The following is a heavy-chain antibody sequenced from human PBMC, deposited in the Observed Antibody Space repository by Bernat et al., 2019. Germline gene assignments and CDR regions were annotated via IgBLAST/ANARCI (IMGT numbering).Heavy chain of an antibody. CDR2: IYSGGST. CDR1: GFTVSSNY. J-gene: IGHJ6*03. Sequence: EVQLVESGGGLVQPGGSLRLSCAASGFTVSSNYMSWVRQAPGKGLEWVSVIYSGGSTYYAASVKGRFTISRDNSKNTLYLQMNSLRAEDTAVYYCARIAAAGGYYYYYYMDVWGKGTTVTVSS. CDR3: ARIAAAGGYYYYYYMDV. D-gene: IGHD6-13*01. V-gene: IGHV3-66*01.